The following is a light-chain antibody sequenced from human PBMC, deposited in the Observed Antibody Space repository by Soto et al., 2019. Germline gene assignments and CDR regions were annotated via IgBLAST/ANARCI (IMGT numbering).Light chain of an antibody. CDR3: QSYDSSLSTYV. J-gene: IGLJ1*01. V-gene: IGLV1-40*01. Sequence: QSALTQPPSVSGAPGQMVTISCTGSSSNIGAGYDAHWYQQFPGTAPKLLIFGNSDRPSGVPDRFSGSKSGTSASLAITGLQAEDEADYFCQSYDSSLSTYVFGTGTKVTVL. CDR1: SSNIGAGYD. CDR2: GNS.